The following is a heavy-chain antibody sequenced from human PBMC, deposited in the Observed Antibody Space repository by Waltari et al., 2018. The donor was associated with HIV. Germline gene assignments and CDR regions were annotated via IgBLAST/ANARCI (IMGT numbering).Heavy chain of an antibody. CDR3: ARDTPDAYYYDTSGYWS. J-gene: IGHJ5*02. V-gene: IGHV1-2*02. CDR2: INPNSGGT. CDR1: GYTFTGYY. Sequence: QVQLVQSGAEVKKPRASVKVSCKASGYTFTGYYNHWVRQAPGQGLEWMGWINPNSGGTNYAQKFQGRVTMTRDTSISTAYMELSRLRSDDTAVYYCARDTPDAYYYDTSGYWSWGQGTLVTVSS. D-gene: IGHD3-22*01.